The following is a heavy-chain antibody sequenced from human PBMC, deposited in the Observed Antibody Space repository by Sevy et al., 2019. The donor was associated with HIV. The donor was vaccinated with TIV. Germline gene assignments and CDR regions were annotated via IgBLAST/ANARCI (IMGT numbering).Heavy chain of an antibody. D-gene: IGHD1-26*01. Sequence: GGSLRLSCAASGFIFSDYYMSWIRQAPGKGLEWVSYISGSGNTIYYTDSVKGRFTISRDNAKDSLYLQMKSLRAEDTAVYYCARAGGSWALRYWGQGSLVTVSS. CDR3: ARAGGSWALRY. J-gene: IGHJ4*02. V-gene: IGHV3-11*01. CDR1: GFIFSDYY. CDR2: ISGSGNTI.